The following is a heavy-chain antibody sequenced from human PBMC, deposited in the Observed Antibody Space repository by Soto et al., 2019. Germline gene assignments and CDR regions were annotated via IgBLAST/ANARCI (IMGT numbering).Heavy chain of an antibody. Sequence: EVQLVQSGAEVKKPGESLRISCKGSGYSFTSYGISWVRQMPGKGLEWMGRIDPSDSYTNYSPSFQGHVTISADKSISTAYLQWSSLKASDTAMYYCARAPYSFSWYGWFDPWGQGTLVTVSS. V-gene: IGHV5-10-1*01. CDR2: IDPSDSYT. CDR1: GYSFTSYG. CDR3: ARAPYSFSWYGWFDP. D-gene: IGHD6-13*01. J-gene: IGHJ5*02.